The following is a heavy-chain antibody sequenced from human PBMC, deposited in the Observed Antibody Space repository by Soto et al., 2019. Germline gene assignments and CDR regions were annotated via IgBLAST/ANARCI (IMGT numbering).Heavy chain of an antibody. CDR1: GFSLSSVGVG. Sequence: QITLKESGPTLVKPTQTLTLTCSFSGFSLSSVGVGVGWIRQPPGKALEWLALIYWDDDKRYSPSLKSMLTITKDTSKIQVVLTVTNSDPVDTATYYCAHTLDWGEGRFDYWGQGTLVNVSS. CDR2: IYWDDDK. D-gene: IGHD7-27*01. CDR3: AHTLDWGEGRFDY. J-gene: IGHJ4*02. V-gene: IGHV2-5*02.